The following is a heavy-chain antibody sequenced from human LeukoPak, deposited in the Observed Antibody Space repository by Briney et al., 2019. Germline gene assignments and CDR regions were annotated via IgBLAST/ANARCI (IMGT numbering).Heavy chain of an antibody. CDR3: ARFIAAPYYFDY. V-gene: IGHV3-7*01. J-gene: IGHJ4*02. D-gene: IGHD6-13*01. CDR2: IKEDGSEK. CDR1: AFTFSDYW. Sequence: GGSLRLSCATSAFTFSDYWMSWVRQTPGKGLEWVANIKEDGSEKYYVDSVKGRFTISRDNAKNSLYLQMNSLRAEDTAVYYCARFIAAPYYFDYWGRGTLVTVSS.